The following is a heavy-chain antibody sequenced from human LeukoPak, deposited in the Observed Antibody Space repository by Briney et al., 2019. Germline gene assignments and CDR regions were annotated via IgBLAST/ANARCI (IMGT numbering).Heavy chain of an antibody. CDR1: GFTFSSYG. CDR3: AKDPGDIVATEWAY. Sequence: GGSLRLSCAASGFTFSSYGMHWVRQAPGKGLEWVAFIRYDGSNKYYADSVKGRFTISRDNSKNTLYLQMNSLRAEDTAVYYCAKDPGDIVATEWAYWGQGTLVTVSS. D-gene: IGHD5-12*01. CDR2: IRYDGSNK. J-gene: IGHJ4*02. V-gene: IGHV3-30*02.